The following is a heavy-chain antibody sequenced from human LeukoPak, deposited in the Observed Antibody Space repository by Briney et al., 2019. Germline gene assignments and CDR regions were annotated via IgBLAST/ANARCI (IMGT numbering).Heavy chain of an antibody. V-gene: IGHV1-2*02. CDR3: ARGPRAYGEDIVVVPAAISAYYYYYMDV. J-gene: IGHJ6*03. D-gene: IGHD2-2*01. CDR1: GYTFTGYY. CDR2: INPNSGGT. Sequence: ASVKVSCKASGYTFTGYYMHWVRQAPGQGLAWMGWINPNSGGTNYAQKFQGRVTMTRDTSISTAYMELSRLRSDDTAVYYCARGPRAYGEDIVVVPAAISAYYYYYMDVWGKGTTVTVSS.